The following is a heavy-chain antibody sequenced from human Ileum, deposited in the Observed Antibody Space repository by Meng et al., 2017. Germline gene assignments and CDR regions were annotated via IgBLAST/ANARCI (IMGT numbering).Heavy chain of an antibody. V-gene: IGHV3-30-3*01. D-gene: IGHD3-22*01. Sequence: QVQLVESGGGVVQLGRSLRLSCAALRFIFSSYAMHWVRQAPGKGLEWVAVISYDGSNKYYADSVKGRFTISRDNSKNTLYLQMNSLRAEDTAVYYCARDTKNYYDSSGYPGPLDYWGQGTLVTVSS. J-gene: IGHJ4*02. CDR3: ARDTKNYYDSSGYPGPLDY. CDR2: ISYDGSNK. CDR1: RFIFSSYA.